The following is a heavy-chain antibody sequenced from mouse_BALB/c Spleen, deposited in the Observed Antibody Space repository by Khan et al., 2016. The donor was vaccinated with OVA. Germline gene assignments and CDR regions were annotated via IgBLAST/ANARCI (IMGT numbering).Heavy chain of an antibody. CDR1: GYTFTSYT. V-gene: IGHV1-4*01. CDR2: INPSNGYT. J-gene: IGHJ3*01. CDR3: VRDGAYHRNDGWFAY. D-gene: IGHD2-14*01. Sequence: QVQLQQSGAELARPGASVKMSCKASGYTFTSYTIHWIKKRPGQGLEWIGYINPSNGYTNYNQKFKDKATLTTDKSPPPAYLQLSSLTSDDSAVYNCVRDGAYHRNDGWFAYWGQGTLVTVSA.